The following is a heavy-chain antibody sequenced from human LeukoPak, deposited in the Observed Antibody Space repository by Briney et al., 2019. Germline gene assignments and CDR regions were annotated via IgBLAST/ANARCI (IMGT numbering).Heavy chain of an antibody. Sequence: GGSLRLSCAASGFTFSSYSMNWVRQAPGKGLEWVSYISSSSSTIYYADSVKGRFTISRDNAKNSLYLQMNSLRAEDTAVYYCARLTYNYDSDYWGQGTLVTVSS. D-gene: IGHD5-24*01. CDR1: GFTFSSYS. V-gene: IGHV3-48*04. CDR2: ISSSSSTI. J-gene: IGHJ4*02. CDR3: ARLTYNYDSDY.